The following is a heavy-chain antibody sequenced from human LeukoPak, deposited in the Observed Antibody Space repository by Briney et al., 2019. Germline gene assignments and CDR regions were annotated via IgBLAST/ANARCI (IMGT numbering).Heavy chain of an antibody. CDR3: ARADHYYYYMDV. Sequence: PGGSLRLSCAASGFTFSSYWMHWVRQAPGKGLVWVSRIHTDGSRTTYADSVKGRFTISRDNAENTLYLQMNTLRAEDTAVYYCARADHYYYYMDVWGKGTTVTVSS. J-gene: IGHJ6*03. CDR2: IHTDGSRT. V-gene: IGHV3-74*01. CDR1: GFTFSSYW.